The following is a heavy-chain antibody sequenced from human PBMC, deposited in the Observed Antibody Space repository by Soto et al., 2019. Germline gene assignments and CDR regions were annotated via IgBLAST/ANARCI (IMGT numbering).Heavy chain of an antibody. CDR2: IIPIFGTA. J-gene: IGHJ6*02. D-gene: IGHD2-15*01. CDR1: GGTFSSYA. V-gene: IGHV1-69*12. Sequence: QVQLVQSGAEVKKPGSSVKVSYKASGGTFSSYAISWVRQAPGQGLEWMGGIIPIFGTANYAQKFQGRVTITADESTSTAYMELSSLRSEDTAVYYCARGEVVAAIWSPYYYGMDVWGQGTTVTVSS. CDR3: ARGEVVAAIWSPYYYGMDV.